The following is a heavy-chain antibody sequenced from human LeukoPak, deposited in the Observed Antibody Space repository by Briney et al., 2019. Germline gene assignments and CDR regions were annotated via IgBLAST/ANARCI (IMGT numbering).Heavy chain of an antibody. J-gene: IGHJ4*02. CDR1: GGSISNYY. V-gene: IGHV4-4*07. CDR2: VYTSGST. D-gene: IGHD3-22*01. CDR3: ARDYYDSSGYYYTSDY. Sequence: SETLSLTCTVSGGSISNYYWNWIRQPAGKGLEWIGRVYTSGSTNYNPSLKRRVTMSVDTSKNQVSLKLTSVTAADTAVYYCARDYYDSSGYYYTSDYWGQGTLVTVSS.